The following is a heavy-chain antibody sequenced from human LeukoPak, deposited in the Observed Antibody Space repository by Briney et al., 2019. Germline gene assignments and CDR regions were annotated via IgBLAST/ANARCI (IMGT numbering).Heavy chain of an antibody. Sequence: GGSLRLSCAASGFTFNSYALTWVRQAPGKGLEWVSVISGSGGTTYYTDSVKGRFAISRDNSKNTLYLQMDTLRVEDTAVYYCAKSFQSTSTFGSDFWGQGTLVTVSS. CDR1: GFTFNSYA. D-gene: IGHD3-10*01. CDR3: AKSFQSTSTFGSDF. J-gene: IGHJ4*02. CDR2: ISGSGGTT. V-gene: IGHV3-23*01.